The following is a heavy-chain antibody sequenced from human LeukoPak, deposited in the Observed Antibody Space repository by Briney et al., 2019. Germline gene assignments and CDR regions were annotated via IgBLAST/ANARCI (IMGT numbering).Heavy chain of an antibody. Sequence: ASVKVSCKASGYTFTGYYMHWVRQAPGQGLEWMGRINPNSGGTNYAQKFQGRVTMTRDKSISTAYMELSRLRSDDTAVYYCARAFIVVVPAAIDLFDYWGQGTLVTVSS. D-gene: IGHD2-2*01. V-gene: IGHV1-2*06. CDR1: GYTFTGYY. CDR3: ARAFIVVVPAAIDLFDY. J-gene: IGHJ4*02. CDR2: INPNSGGT.